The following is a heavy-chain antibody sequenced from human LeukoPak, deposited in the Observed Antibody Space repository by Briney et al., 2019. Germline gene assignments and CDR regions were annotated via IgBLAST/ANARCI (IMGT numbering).Heavy chain of an antibody. J-gene: IGHJ6*04. V-gene: IGHV3-53*01. Sequence: PGASLGLSCAASGFTVSSNFMTWVHQAPGMGLEWVSVIYTGGTTYYADSVKGRFSISRDNSKNTLYLQMNSLSADDTAIYYCARGPGDFWRGYYYLDVWGIGTTVTVSS. CDR2: IYTGGTT. D-gene: IGHD3-3*01. CDR3: ARGPGDFWRGYYYLDV. CDR1: GFTVSSNF.